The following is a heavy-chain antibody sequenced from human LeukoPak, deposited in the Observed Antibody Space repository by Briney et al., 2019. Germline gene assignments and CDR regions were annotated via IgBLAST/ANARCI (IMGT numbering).Heavy chain of an antibody. D-gene: IGHD1-14*01. V-gene: IGHV3-23*01. Sequence: GGSLRLSCAASGFSVSNTYMSWVRQAPGKGLEWVSAISGSGGSTYYADSVKGRFTISRDNSKNTLYLQMNSLRAEDTAVYYCAKDIKRGPVDYWGQGTLVTVSS. J-gene: IGHJ4*02. CDR3: AKDIKRGPVDY. CDR2: ISGSGGST. CDR1: GFSVSNTY.